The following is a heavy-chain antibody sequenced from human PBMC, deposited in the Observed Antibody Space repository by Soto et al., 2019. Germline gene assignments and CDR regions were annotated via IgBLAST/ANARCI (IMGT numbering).Heavy chain of an antibody. CDR3: AKDRPWGTSQHYDY. J-gene: IGHJ4*02. Sequence: EVQLLESGGGLVQPGGSLRLSCAASGFTFSSYAMSWVRQAPGKGLEWVSTISSNGDSTYFADSVKGRVTISRDNSKHTLYLHMNNLRAEDTDLYYCAKDRPWGTSQHYDYWGKGTLVTVSS. D-gene: IGHD7-27*01. CDR1: GFTFSSYA. CDR2: ISSNGDST. V-gene: IGHV3-23*01.